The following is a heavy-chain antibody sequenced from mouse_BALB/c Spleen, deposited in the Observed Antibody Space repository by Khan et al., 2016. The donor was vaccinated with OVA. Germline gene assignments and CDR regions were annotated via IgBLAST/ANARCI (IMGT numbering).Heavy chain of an antibody. CDR3: AGGGAGYYKKDGGAMEY. J-gene: IGHJ4*01. CDR1: GYTFTTAG. CDR2: INTHSGVP. D-gene: IGHD2-12*01. Sequence: QIQLVQSGPELKKPGETVRISCKASGYTFTTAGIQWVQKMPGKGLKWIGWINTHSGVPKYAEDFKGRFAFSLEISVNTAYLQITNLKNEDTATNFCAGGGAGYYKKDGGAMEYWGQGTSVTVSS. V-gene: IGHV9-4*02.